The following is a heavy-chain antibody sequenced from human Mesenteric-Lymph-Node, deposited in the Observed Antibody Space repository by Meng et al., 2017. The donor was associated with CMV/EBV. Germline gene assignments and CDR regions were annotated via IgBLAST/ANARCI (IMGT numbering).Heavy chain of an antibody. J-gene: IGHJ6*02. D-gene: IGHD4-17*01. CDR2: MNPNSGNT. V-gene: IGHV1-8*01. Sequence: ASVKVSCKASGYTFTSYDINWVRQATGQGLEWMGWMNPNSGNTGYAQKFQGRVTMTRNTSISTAYMELSSLRSEDTAVYYCARDSHDYGDSPYYYYGMDVWGQGTTVTVSS. CDR3: ARDSHDYGDSPYYYYGMDV. CDR1: GYTFTSYD.